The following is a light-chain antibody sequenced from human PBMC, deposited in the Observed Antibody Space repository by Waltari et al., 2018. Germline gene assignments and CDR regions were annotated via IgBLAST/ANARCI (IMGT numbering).Light chain of an antibody. CDR1: SSDVGGYNY. CDR2: DVS. V-gene: IGLV2-14*03. Sequence: QFALTQPASVSGSPGQSITISCTGTSSDVGGYNYVSWYQQHPGRAPKLMIYDVSNRPSGVSNRFPGSKSGNTASLTISGLQAEDEADYYCSSYRNSALDVIFGGGTKLTVL. J-gene: IGLJ2*01. CDR3: SSYRNSALDVI.